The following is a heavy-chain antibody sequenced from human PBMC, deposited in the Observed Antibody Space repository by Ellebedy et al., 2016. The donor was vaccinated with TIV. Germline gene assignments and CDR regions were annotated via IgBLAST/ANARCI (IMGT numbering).Heavy chain of an antibody. Sequence: MPSETLSLTCTVSGGSINGYYWSWVRQPPGKGLDWIGYIYYSGSPNYNPSLKSRVTISVDRSKTQFSLKLSSVTAADTAVFYCASGFSYGLLDYWGQGTLVAVSS. D-gene: IGHD5-18*01. J-gene: IGHJ4*02. CDR3: ASGFSYGLLDY. CDR2: IYYSGSP. V-gene: IGHV4-59*01. CDR1: GGSINGYY.